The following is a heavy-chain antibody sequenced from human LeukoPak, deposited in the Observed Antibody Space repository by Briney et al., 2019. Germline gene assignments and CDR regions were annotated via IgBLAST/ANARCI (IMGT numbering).Heavy chain of an antibody. J-gene: IGHJ6*03. CDR1: GGSISTYY. Sequence: SETLSLACTVSGGSISTYYWTWIRQPPRKGLEWIGNIFYRGSTNFNPSLKSRVSMSVDTSKNQIPLGLSSVTAADTAVYYCARCFGAADNHNYYYYMDVWGKGTTVTVSS. CDR3: ARCFGAADNHNYYYYMDV. V-gene: IGHV4-59*08. D-gene: IGHD6-13*01. CDR2: IFYRGST.